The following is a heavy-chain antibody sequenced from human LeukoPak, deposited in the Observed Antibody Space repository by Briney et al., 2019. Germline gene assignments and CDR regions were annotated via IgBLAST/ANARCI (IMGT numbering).Heavy chain of an antibody. V-gene: IGHV1-2*04. CDR2: INPDSGGT. D-gene: IGHD6-19*01. CDR3: ARAVIAVAPNFDY. J-gene: IGHJ4*02. Sequence: GASVKVSCKASGYTFTGYYMHWVRQAPGQGLEWMGWINPDSGGTNYAQKFQGWVTMTRDTSISTAYMELSRLRSDDTAVYYCARAVIAVAPNFDYWGQGTLVTVSS. CDR1: GYTFTGYY.